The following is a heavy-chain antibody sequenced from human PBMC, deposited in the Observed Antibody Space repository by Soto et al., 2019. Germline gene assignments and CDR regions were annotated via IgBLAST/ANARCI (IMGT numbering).Heavy chain of an antibody. D-gene: IGHD2-2*01. Sequence: QVQLVQSGAEVKKPGSSVKVSCKASGGTFSSYAISWVRQAPGQGLEWMGGIIPIFGTANYAQKFQGRVTITADKSTSTAYMELSSLRSEDTAVYYCAREPHCRSTSCPGLYYGMDVWGQGTTVTVSS. CDR1: GGTFSSYA. CDR3: AREPHCRSTSCPGLYYGMDV. J-gene: IGHJ6*02. V-gene: IGHV1-69*06. CDR2: IIPIFGTA.